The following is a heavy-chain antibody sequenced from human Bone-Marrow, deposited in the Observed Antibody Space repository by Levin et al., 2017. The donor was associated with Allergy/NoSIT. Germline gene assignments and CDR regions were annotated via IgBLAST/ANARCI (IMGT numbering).Heavy chain of an antibody. CDR1: GFTFSNAW. D-gene: IGHD5-18*01. CDR3: TTSSYGYCYGMDV. CDR2: IKSKTDGGTT. V-gene: IGHV3-15*07. J-gene: IGHJ6*02. Sequence: GESLKISCAASGFTFSNAWMNWVRQAPGKGLEWVGRIKSKTDGGTTDYAAPVKGRFTISRDDSKNTLYLQMNSLKTEDTAVYYCTTSSYGYCYGMDVWGQGTTVTVSS.